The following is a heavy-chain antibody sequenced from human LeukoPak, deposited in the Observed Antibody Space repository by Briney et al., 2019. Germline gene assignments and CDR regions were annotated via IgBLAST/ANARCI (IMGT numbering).Heavy chain of an antibody. CDR1: GYTFTSYG. CDR3: ARDTPVGYYDFWSGYYTAFDY. CDR2: ISAYNGNT. D-gene: IGHD3-3*01. J-gene: IGHJ4*02. Sequence: ASVKVSCKASGYTFTSYGISWVRQAPGQGLEWMGWISAYNGNTNYAQKLHGRVTMTTDTSTSTAYMELRSLRSDDTAVYYCARDTPVGYYDFWSGYYTAFDYWGQGTLVTVPS. V-gene: IGHV1-18*01.